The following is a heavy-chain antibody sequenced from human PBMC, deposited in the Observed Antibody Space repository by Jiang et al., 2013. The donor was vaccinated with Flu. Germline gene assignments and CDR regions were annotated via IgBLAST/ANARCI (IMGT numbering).Heavy chain of an antibody. CDR1: SVSSNSAA. Sequence: SVSSNSAAWNWIRQSPSXGLEWLGRTYYRSKWYNDYAVSVKSRITINPDTSKNQFSLQLNSVTPEDTAVYYCAREDYGGNSEVVYWGQGTLVTVSS. V-gene: IGHV6-1*01. CDR3: AREDYGGNSEVVY. CDR2: TYYRSKWYN. J-gene: IGHJ4*02. D-gene: IGHD4-23*01.